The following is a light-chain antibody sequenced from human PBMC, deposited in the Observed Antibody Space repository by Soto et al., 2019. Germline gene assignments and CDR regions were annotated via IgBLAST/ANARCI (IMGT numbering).Light chain of an antibody. CDR3: QKYNSPPRT. Sequence: DIQMTKYKPSLSASVGDRVTITCRASQGISNYLAWYQQKPGELPKLVIYAASILQTGVPSRFSGSGSGTDFSLTISSLQPEDVATYFCQKYNSPPRTFGQGT. V-gene: IGKV1-27*01. CDR2: AAS. CDR1: QGISNY. J-gene: IGKJ1*01.